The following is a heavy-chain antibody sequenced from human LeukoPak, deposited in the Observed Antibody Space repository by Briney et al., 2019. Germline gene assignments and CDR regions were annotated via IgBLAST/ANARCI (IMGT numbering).Heavy chain of an antibody. CDR3: ASIRSGWDY. D-gene: IGHD6-19*01. J-gene: IGHJ4*02. CDR1: GYTFTSYD. Sequence: ASVKVSCKASGYTFTSYDINWVRQATGQGLEWMGWTNPNSGNTGYAQKFQGRVTMTRNTSISTAYMELSSLRSEDTAVCYCASIRSGWDYWGQGTLVTVSS. CDR2: TNPNSGNT. V-gene: IGHV1-8*01.